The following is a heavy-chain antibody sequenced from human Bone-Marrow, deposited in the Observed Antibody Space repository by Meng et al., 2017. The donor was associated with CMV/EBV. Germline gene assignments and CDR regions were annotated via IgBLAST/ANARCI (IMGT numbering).Heavy chain of an antibody. V-gene: IGHV4-59*01. CDR2: IYYSGST. Sequence: SETLSLTCTVSGGSISSYYWSWIRQPPGKGLEWIGYIYYSGSTNYNPSLKSRVTISVDTSKNQFSLKLSSVTAADTAVYYCASVATRWDWYFDLWGRGTRVTVSS. J-gene: IGHJ2*01. CDR1: GGSISSYY. D-gene: IGHD5-12*01. CDR3: ASVATRWDWYFDL.